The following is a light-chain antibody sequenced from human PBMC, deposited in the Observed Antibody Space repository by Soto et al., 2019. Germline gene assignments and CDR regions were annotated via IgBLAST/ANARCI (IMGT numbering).Light chain of an antibody. Sequence: EVVMTQSPATLSVSPEERATLSCRASQSVRSNLAWYQQTPGQAPRVLIYDASTRATGIPARFSGSGSGTEFTLTINSLQSEDFAVYFCQHYHSWPYTFGQGTKLEIK. CDR2: DAS. CDR3: QHYHSWPYT. J-gene: IGKJ2*01. CDR1: QSVRSN. V-gene: IGKV3-15*01.